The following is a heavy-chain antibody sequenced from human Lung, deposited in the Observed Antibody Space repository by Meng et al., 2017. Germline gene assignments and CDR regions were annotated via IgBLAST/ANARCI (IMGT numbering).Heavy chain of an antibody. CDR3: ARGIWGFDY. Sequence: GGSLRLSCAASGFTFSSYALSWVRQAPGKGLEWVSAISGNGGNTYYADSVKGRSTISRDNSKNTLYLQMNTLGAEDTAVYYCARGIWGFDYWGQGTLVTVSS. CDR1: GFTFSSYA. D-gene: IGHD2/OR15-2a*01. CDR2: ISGNGGNT. V-gene: IGHV3-23*01. J-gene: IGHJ4*02.